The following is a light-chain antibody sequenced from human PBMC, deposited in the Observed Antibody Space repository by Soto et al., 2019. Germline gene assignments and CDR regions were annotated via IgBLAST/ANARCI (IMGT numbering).Light chain of an antibody. CDR3: QQYGSSPRGA. CDR2: GAS. Sequence: EIVLTQSPGTLSLSPGERGTLSCRASQIISSSFLAWYQQKPGQAPRLLIYGASTRATGIPDRFSGGGSGTDFTLTIGRLEPEDFAVYYCQQYGSSPRGAFGQGTKVEI. J-gene: IGKJ1*01. V-gene: IGKV3-20*01. CDR1: QIISSSF.